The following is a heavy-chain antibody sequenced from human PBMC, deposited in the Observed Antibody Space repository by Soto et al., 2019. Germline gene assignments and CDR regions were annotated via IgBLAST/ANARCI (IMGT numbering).Heavy chain of an antibody. D-gene: IGHD3-3*01. CDR2: INHSGST. CDR3: AGWAVGIMIFGVPKDY. CDR1: GGSFSGHF. J-gene: IGHJ4*02. Sequence: SETLSLTCVVSGGSFSGHFWSWIRQPPGKGLEWIGEINHSGSTNYNPSLKSRVTISVDTSKNQFSLRLSSVTAAGTAVYYCAGWAVGIMIFGVPKDYWGRGALVTVSS. V-gene: IGHV4-34*01.